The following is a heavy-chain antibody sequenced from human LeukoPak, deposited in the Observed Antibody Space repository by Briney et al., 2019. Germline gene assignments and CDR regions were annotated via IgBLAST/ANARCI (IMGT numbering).Heavy chain of an antibody. Sequence: GRSLRLSCAASGFTFDDYAMHWVRQAPGKGLEWVSGISWNSGSIGYADSVKGRFTISRDNAKNSLYLQMNSLRAEDTALYYCAKDMIAPYGGNSQSPAFDYWGQGTLVTVSS. CDR2: ISWNSGSI. J-gene: IGHJ4*02. CDR1: GFTFDDYA. V-gene: IGHV3-9*01. D-gene: IGHD4-23*01. CDR3: AKDMIAPYGGNSQSPAFDY.